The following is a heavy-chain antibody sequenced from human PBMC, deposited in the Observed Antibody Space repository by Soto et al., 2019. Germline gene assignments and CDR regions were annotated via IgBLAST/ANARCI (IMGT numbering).Heavy chain of an antibody. CDR3: ARDSGGFDY. Sequence: SGTLSLTCTISGGSIRSYYWSWIRQPPGKGLEWIGYIYHSGSTKYNPSLKSRVTISVDTSKNQFSLQLNSVTAADTAVYYCARDSGGFDYWGQGTLVTVSS. V-gene: IGHV4-59*01. CDR2: IYHSGST. J-gene: IGHJ4*02. CDR1: GGSIRSYY.